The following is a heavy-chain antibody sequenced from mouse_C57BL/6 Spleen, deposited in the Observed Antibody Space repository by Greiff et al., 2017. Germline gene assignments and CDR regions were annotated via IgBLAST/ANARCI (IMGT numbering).Heavy chain of an antibody. Sequence: EVMLVESGGGLVKPGGSLKLSCAASGFTFSSYAMSWVRQTPEKRLEWVATISDGGSYTYYPDNVKGRFTISRDNAKNNLYLQMSHLKSEDTAMYYCAREVWDHAMDYRGQGTSVTVSS. CDR2: ISDGGSYT. J-gene: IGHJ4*01. V-gene: IGHV5-4*01. D-gene: IGHD4-1*01. CDR1: GFTFSSYA. CDR3: AREVWDHAMDY.